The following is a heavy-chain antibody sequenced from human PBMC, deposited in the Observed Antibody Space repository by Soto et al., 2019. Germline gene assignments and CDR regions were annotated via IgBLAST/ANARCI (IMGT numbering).Heavy chain of an antibody. CDR3: ARGRPVAATEGFFDY. Sequence: QVQLQQWGAGLLKPSVTLSLTCAVYGGSFSGYYWSWIRQPPGKGLEWIGEINHSGSTNYNPSLKMIVTISVDTSKNQFSLKRSSVTAADTAVYYCARGRPVAATEGFFDYWGQGPLVTVSS. D-gene: IGHD2-15*01. J-gene: IGHJ4*02. CDR2: INHSGST. CDR1: GGSFSGYY. V-gene: IGHV4-34*01.